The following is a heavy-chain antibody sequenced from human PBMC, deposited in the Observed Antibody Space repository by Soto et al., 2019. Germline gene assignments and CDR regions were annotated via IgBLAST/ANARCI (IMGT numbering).Heavy chain of an antibody. CDR2: ISWDGGST. CDR1: GFTFDDYT. V-gene: IGHV3-43*01. J-gene: IGHJ6*02. Sequence: GGSLRLSCAASGFTFDDYTMHWVRQAPGKGLEWVSLISWDGGSTYYADSVKGRFTISRDNSKNSLYLQMNSLRTEDTALYYCAKDILAKPYYYYGMDVWGQGTTVNVSS. D-gene: IGHD3-3*01. CDR3: AKDILAKPYYYYGMDV.